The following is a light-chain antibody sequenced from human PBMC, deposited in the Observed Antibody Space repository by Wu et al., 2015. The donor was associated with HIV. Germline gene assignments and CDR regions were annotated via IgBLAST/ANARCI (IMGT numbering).Light chain of an antibody. CDR1: QSVSSSY. CDR3: QQFENSPMYS. Sequence: EIVLTQSPGTLSLSPGERATLSCRASQSVSSSYLAWYQQKPGQAPRLLIYGASSRATGIPDRFSGSGSGTDFTLTISRLEPEDFAVYYCQQFENSPMYSFGQGTKLEI. J-gene: IGKJ2*03. V-gene: IGKV3-20*01. CDR2: GAS.